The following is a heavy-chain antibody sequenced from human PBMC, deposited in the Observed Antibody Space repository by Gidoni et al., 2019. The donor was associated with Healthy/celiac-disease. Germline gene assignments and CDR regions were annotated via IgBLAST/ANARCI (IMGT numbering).Heavy chain of an antibody. CDR2: IIPIFGTA. CDR1: GGTFRSYA. J-gene: IGHJ6*02. CDR3: ARGSVAGTGNYYYYYYGRDV. V-gene: IGHV1-69*01. D-gene: IGHD6-19*01. Sequence: QVQLVQSGAEVKKPVSSVKVSCKASGGTFRSYAISWVRQAPGQGLEWMGGIIPIFGTAKYAQKFQGRVTITAEESTSTAYMELSSLRSEDTAVYYCARGSVAGTGNYYYYYYGRDVWGQGTTVTVSS.